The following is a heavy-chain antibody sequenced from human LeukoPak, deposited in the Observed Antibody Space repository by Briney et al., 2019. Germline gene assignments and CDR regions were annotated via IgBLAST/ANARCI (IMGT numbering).Heavy chain of an antibody. J-gene: IGHJ3*02. Sequence: SVKVSCKASGFTFTSSAVQWVRQARGQRLEWIGWIVVGSGNTNYAQKFQERVTITRDMSTSTAYMELSSLRSEDTAAYYCAAGLRSYDSSGYYAFDIWGQGSMVTVSS. CDR1: GFTFTSSA. CDR3: AAGLRSYDSSGYYAFDI. V-gene: IGHV1-58*01. D-gene: IGHD3-22*01. CDR2: IVVGSGNT.